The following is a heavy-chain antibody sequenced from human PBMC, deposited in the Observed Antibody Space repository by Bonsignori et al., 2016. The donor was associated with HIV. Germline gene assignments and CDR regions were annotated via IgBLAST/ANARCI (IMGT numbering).Heavy chain of an antibody. J-gene: IGHJ5*01. V-gene: IGHV1-18*01. D-gene: IGHD3-10*01. CDR3: ARDSSAVQFKGDWFDF. Sequence: WVRQAPGQGLEWMGWISAYSGNTKFAQKFEGRVTMTTDTSTGTAYLDLRGLTSDDTAIYYCARDSSAVQFKGDWFDFWGQGTLVTVSS. CDR2: ISAYSGNT.